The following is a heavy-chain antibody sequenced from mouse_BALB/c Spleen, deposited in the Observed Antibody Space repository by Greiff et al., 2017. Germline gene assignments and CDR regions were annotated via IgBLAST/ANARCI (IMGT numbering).Heavy chain of an antibody. J-gene: IGHJ3*01. CDR2: IDPANGNT. V-gene: IGHV14-3*02. CDR1: GFNIKDTY. Sequence: EVMLVESGAELVKPGASVKLSCTASGFNIKDTYMHWVKQRPEQGLEWIGRIDPANGNTKYDPKFQGKATITADTSSNTAYLQLSSLTSEDTAVYYCAVYDYDEGWFAYWGQGTLVTVSA. CDR3: AVYDYDEGWFAY. D-gene: IGHD2-4*01.